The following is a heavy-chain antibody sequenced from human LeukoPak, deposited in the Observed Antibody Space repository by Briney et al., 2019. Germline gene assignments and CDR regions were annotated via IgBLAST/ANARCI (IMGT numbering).Heavy chain of an antibody. CDR3: ARGDWNDLVDY. CDR2: IYYSGST. Sequence: SETLSLTCTVSGGSISSYYWSWIRQPPGKGLEWIGYIYYSGSTNYNPSLKSRVTISVDTSKNQFSLKLSSVTAADTAVYYCARGDWNDLVDYWGQGTLVTVSS. CDR1: GGSISSYY. V-gene: IGHV4-59*01. J-gene: IGHJ4*02. D-gene: IGHD1-1*01.